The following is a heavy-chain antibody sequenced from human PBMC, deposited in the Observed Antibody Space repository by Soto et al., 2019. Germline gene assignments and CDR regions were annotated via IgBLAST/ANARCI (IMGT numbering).Heavy chain of an antibody. V-gene: IGHV3-30-3*01. Sequence: QVQLVESGGGVVQPGRSLRLSCVASGFIFSSYSMHWVRQAPGKGLEWVAMISNDGSNKDYVDSVKGRFTISRDNSNNTLSLQMNSLRAEDTAVYYCARDQFLDAFDIWGQGTMVTVSS. CDR3: ARDQFLDAFDI. CDR1: GFIFSSYS. CDR2: ISNDGSNK. J-gene: IGHJ3*02. D-gene: IGHD2-21*01.